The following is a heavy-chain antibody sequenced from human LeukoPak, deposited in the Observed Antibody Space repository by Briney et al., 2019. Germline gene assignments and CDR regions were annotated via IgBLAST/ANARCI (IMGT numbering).Heavy chain of an antibody. Sequence: GGSLRLSCAASGFTFSSYWMHWVRQAPGKGLVWVSRINSEGTSTSYADSVKGRFTISRDNAKNSLYLQMNSLRAEDTAVYYCARDIEGPGIAFDLWGQGTMLTVSS. CDR3: ARDIEGPGIAFDL. V-gene: IGHV3-74*01. D-gene: IGHD6-13*01. CDR1: GFTFSSYW. CDR2: INSEGTST. J-gene: IGHJ3*01.